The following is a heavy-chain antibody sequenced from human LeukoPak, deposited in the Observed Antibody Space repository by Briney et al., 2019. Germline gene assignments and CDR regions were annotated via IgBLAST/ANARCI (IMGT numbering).Heavy chain of an antibody. CDR2: IIPIFGTA. CDR1: GGTFSSYA. Sequence: SVKVSCKASGGTFSSYAISWVRQAPGQGLEWMGGIIPIFGTANYAQKFQGRVTITADESTSTAHMELSSLRSEDTAVYYCARGVNYYDSSGYFFDYWGQGTLVTVSS. J-gene: IGHJ4*02. V-gene: IGHV1-69*13. D-gene: IGHD3-22*01. CDR3: ARGVNYYDSSGYFFDY.